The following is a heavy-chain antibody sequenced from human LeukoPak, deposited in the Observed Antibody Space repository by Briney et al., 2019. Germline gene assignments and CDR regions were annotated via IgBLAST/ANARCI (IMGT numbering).Heavy chain of an antibody. CDR1: GGSFSGYL. V-gene: IGHV4-34*01. D-gene: IGHD6-6*01. CDR3: ARHEFGSSSAAFDS. CDR2: INHSGYT. Sequence: SETLSLTCAVHGGSFSGYLWSWIRQPPGKGLEYIGEINHSGYTTYNPSLKSRVTISVDTSKNQFSLNMISVTAADTAVYYCARHEFGSSSAAFDSWGQGMMVIVSS. J-gene: IGHJ3*01.